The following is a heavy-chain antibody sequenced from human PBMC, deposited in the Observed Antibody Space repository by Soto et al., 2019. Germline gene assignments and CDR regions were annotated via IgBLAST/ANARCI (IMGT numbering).Heavy chain of an antibody. CDR2: ISGSGGST. V-gene: IGHV3-23*01. CDR1: GFIFSSYA. Sequence: PGGSLRLSCAASGFIFSSYAMSWVRQAPGKGLEWVSAISGSGGSTYYADSVKGRFTISRDNSKNTLYLQMNSLRAEDTAVYYCAKGVPGIAVAGTGYFQHWGQGTLVTVSS. CDR3: AKGVPGIAVAGTGYFQH. D-gene: IGHD6-19*01. J-gene: IGHJ1*01.